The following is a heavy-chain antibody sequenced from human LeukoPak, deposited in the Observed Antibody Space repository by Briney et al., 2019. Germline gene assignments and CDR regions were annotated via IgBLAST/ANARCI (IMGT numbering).Heavy chain of an antibody. D-gene: IGHD3-22*01. V-gene: IGHV5-51*01. CDR1: GYSFSCYW. CDR3: ARHRVAYDGVGSRYYYKYMDV. Sequence: GESLKISCNGSGYSFSCYWIAWVRQMPGKGLEWMGIIYPDDADTRYSPSFQGQVTISPANSINTAYLQWSGMKASDTAIYYCARHRVAYDGVGSRYYYKYMDVWGKGTTVTISS. CDR2: IYPDDADT. J-gene: IGHJ6*03.